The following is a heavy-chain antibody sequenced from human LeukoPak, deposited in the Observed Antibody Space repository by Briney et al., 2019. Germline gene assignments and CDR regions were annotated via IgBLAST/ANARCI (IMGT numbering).Heavy chain of an antibody. J-gene: IGHJ4*02. D-gene: IGHD3-10*01. CDR3: VRGSAAGDY. Sequence: GGSLRLSCAASGFTFSNYWMHWVRQAPGKGLVWVSRINSDGSSASYADSVKGRFTMSRDNAKNTLYLQMKSLRAEDTAVYYCVRGSAAGDYWGQGTLVTVSS. CDR1: GFTFSNYW. CDR2: INSDGSSA. V-gene: IGHV3-74*01.